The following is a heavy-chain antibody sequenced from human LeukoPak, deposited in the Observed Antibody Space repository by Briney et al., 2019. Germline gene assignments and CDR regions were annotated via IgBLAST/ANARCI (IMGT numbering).Heavy chain of an antibody. V-gene: IGHV3-30*04. D-gene: IGHD6-13*01. J-gene: IGHJ4*02. CDR1: GFTFSSYA. CDR2: ISYDGSNK. CDR3: ARDADGSSWVYYYFDY. Sequence: GGSLRLSCAASGFTFSSYAMHWVRQAPGKGLEWVAVISYDGSNKYYADSVKGRFTISRDNSKNTLYLQMNSLRAEDTAVYYCARDADGSSWVYYYFDYWGQGTLVTVSS.